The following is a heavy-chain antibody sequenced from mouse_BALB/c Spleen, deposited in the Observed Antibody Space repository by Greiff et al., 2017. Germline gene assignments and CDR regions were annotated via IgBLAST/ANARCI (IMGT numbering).Heavy chain of an antibody. CDR2: IDPSDSYT. V-gene: IGHV1S127*01. D-gene: IGHD2-10*02. CDR3: TRSRYGNYDY. CDR1: GYTFTSYW. Sequence: QVQLQQSGAELVKPGASVKMSCKASGYTFTSYWMHWVKQRPGQGLEWIGVIDPSDSYTSYNQKFKGKATLTVDTSSSTAYMQLSSLTSEDSAVYYCTRSRYGNYDYWGQGTTLTVSS. J-gene: IGHJ2*01.